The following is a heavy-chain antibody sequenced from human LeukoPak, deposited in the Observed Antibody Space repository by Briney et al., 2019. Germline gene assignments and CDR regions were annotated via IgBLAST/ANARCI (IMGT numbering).Heavy chain of an antibody. J-gene: IGHJ5*02. Sequence: PSETLSLTCSVPGGSISPYFWSWIRQPPGKGLEWIGYIAYSGSTNYNPSLKSRVTISVDTSKNQFSLHLSSVTAADTAVCYCARDDYRGVTNFDPWGQGTLVTVSS. D-gene: IGHD3-10*01. V-gene: IGHV4-59*01. CDR2: IAYSGST. CDR3: ARDDYRGVTNFDP. CDR1: GGSISPYF.